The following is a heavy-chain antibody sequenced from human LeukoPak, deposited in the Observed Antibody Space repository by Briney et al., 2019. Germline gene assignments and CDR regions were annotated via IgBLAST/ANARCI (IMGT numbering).Heavy chain of an antibody. CDR1: GFTFSSYA. D-gene: IGHD3-3*01. Sequence: PGGPLRLSCAASGFTFSSYAMSWVRQAPGKGLEWVSAISGSGGSTYYADSVKGRFTISRDNSKNTQYLQMNSLRAEDTAVYYCAKVPLGDYDFWSGSNWFDPWGQGTLVTVSS. CDR2: ISGSGGST. V-gene: IGHV3-23*01. J-gene: IGHJ5*02. CDR3: AKVPLGDYDFWSGSNWFDP.